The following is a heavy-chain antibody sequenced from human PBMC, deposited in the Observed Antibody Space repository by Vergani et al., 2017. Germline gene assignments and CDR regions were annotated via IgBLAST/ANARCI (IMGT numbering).Heavy chain of an antibody. D-gene: IGHD3-10*01. Sequence: QVQLQESGPGLVKPSQTLSLTCTVSGGSISSGGYYWSWIRQHPGKGLEWIGYIYYSGSTYYNPSLKSRVTISVDTSKNQFSLKLSSVTAADTAVYCCARVGMLGTMVRGVNVVGAFDIWGQGTLVTVSS. V-gene: IGHV4-31*03. J-gene: IGHJ4*02. CDR3: ARVGMLGTMVRGVNVVGAFDI. CDR2: IYYSGST. CDR1: GGSISSGGYY.